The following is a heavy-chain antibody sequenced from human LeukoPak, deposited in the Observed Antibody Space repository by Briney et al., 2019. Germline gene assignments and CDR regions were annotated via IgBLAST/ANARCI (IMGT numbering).Heavy chain of an antibody. CDR1: GFTFSTYS. CDR2: ISSSSGTI. D-gene: IGHD3-10*01. Sequence: AVGSLRLSCAASGFTFSTYSMKWVRQAPGKGLEWVSYISSSSGTIYYADSVKGRFTISRDNAKNSLYLQMNGLRDEDTAVYYCARDQSDYYGSGSYSEGSYWGQGTLVTVSS. J-gene: IGHJ4*02. V-gene: IGHV3-48*02. CDR3: ARDQSDYYGSGSYSEGSY.